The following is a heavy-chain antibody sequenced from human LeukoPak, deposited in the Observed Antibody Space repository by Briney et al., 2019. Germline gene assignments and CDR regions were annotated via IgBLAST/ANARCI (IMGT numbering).Heavy chain of an antibody. CDR1: GGSISSYY. V-gene: IGHV4-59*01. CDR3: ARVGLAAAGIIWFDP. CDR2: IYYSGST. Sequence: SETLSLTCTVSGGSISSYYWSWIRQPPGKGLEWIGYIYYSGSTNYNPSLKSRVTISVDTSKNQFSLKLSSVTAADTAVYYCARVGLAAAGIIWFDPWGQGTLVTVSS. J-gene: IGHJ5*02. D-gene: IGHD6-13*01.